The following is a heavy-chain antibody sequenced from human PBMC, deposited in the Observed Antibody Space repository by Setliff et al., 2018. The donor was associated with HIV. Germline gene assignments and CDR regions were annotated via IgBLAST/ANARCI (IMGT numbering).Heavy chain of an antibody. Sequence: PSETLSXTCIVSGESISSKXXXWGWIRQPPGKGLEWIGSINYSGSTYYNPSLKSRVTXSGDTSKNQFSLKMTSXXXXXXXXLYCXXXVPLXXPPNWGQGTLVTVSS. D-gene: IGHD2-8*02. CDR2: INYSGST. J-gene: IGHJ4*02. CDR3: XXXVPLXXPPN. CDR1: GESISSKXXX. V-gene: IGHV4-39*07.